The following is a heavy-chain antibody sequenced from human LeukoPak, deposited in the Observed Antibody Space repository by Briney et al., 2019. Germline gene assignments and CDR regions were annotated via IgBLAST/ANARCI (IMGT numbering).Heavy chain of an antibody. D-gene: IGHD5-18*01. Sequence: GGSLRLSCAASGFTFSSYAMHWVRQAPGKGLEWVAVISYDGSNKYYADSVKGRFTISRDNAKNSLYLQMNSLRAEDTAVYYCAGGYSYGYYWGQGTLVTVSS. V-gene: IGHV3-30*04. CDR1: GFTFSSYA. CDR3: AGGYSYGYY. CDR2: ISYDGSNK. J-gene: IGHJ4*02.